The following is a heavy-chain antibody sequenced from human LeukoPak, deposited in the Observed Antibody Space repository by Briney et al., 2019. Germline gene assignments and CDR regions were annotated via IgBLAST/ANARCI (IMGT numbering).Heavy chain of an antibody. CDR1: GFTFSSYV. J-gene: IGHJ4*02. Sequence: GGSLRLSCAASGFTFSSYVMSWVRQAPGKGLEWVSDISGSGGSTYYADSVKGRFIISRDNSKNTLYLQMNSLRAEDTAVYYCAKGSWYYDSSGYYSPPGWSQGTLVTVSS. D-gene: IGHD3-22*01. V-gene: IGHV3-23*01. CDR2: ISGSGGST. CDR3: AKGSWYYDSSGYYSPPG.